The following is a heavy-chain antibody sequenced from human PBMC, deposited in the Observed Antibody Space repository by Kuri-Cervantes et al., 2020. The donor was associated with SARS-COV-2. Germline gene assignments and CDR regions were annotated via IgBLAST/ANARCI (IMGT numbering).Heavy chain of an antibody. CDR2: IWYDGSNK. V-gene: IGHV3-33*08. Sequence: GESLKISCAASGFTFSSYGMHWVRQAPGKGLEWVAVIWYDGSNKYYADSVKGRFTISRDNSKNTLYLQMNSLRAEDTAVYYCARGIAVAGMFDYWGQGILVTVSP. CDR1: GFTFSSYG. D-gene: IGHD6-19*01. J-gene: IGHJ4*02. CDR3: ARGIAVAGMFDY.